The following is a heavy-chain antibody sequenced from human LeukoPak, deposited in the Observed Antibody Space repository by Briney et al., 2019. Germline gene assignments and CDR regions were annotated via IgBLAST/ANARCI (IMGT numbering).Heavy chain of an antibody. J-gene: IGHJ4*02. CDR2: IGKSSENI. D-gene: IGHD2-15*01. CDR1: GFTFSAYS. Sequence: GGSLRLSCAASGFTFSAYSMNWVRQAPGKGLEWVSYIGKSSENIAYADSVKGRCTISRDDAKDSLYLQMNSLRDEDTAVYYCARDHRWNFDFWGQGILVTVSS. V-gene: IGHV3-48*02. CDR3: ARDHRWNFDF.